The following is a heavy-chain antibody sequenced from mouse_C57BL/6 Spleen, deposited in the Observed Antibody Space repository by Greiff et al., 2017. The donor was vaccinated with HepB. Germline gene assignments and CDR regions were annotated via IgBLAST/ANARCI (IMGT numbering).Heavy chain of an antibody. D-gene: IGHD2-5*01. V-gene: IGHV5-16*01. CDR1: GFTFSDYY. CDR2: INYDGSST. J-gene: IGHJ2*01. Sequence: EVKLVESEGGLVQPGSSMKLSCTASGFTFSDYYMAWVRQVPEKGLEWVANINYDGSSTYYLDSLKSRFIISRDNAKNILYLQMSSLKSEDTATYYCARSNYVYFDYWGQGTTLTVSS. CDR3: ARSNYVYFDY.